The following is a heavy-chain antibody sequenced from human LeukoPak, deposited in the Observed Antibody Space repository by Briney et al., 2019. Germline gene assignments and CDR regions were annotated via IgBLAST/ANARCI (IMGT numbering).Heavy chain of an antibody. CDR3: AGDLSKVAYYYYYYYMDV. Sequence: PSETLSLTCTVSGGSISSSSYYWGWIRQPPGKGLEWIGSIYYSGSTYYNPSLKSRVTISVDTSKNQFSLKLSSVTAADTAVYYCAGDLSKVAYYYYYYYMDVWGKGTTVTVSS. D-gene: IGHD5-12*01. CDR2: IYYSGST. V-gene: IGHV4-39*07. CDR1: GGSISSSSYY. J-gene: IGHJ6*03.